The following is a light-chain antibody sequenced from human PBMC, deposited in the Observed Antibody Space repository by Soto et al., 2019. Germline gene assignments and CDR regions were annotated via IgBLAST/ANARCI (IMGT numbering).Light chain of an antibody. Sequence: EIVMTQSPATLSVSPGERATLSCRASQRVGNNLAWYQQRPGQAPRLLIYGASSRATGIPARFSGSGSGTEFTLTISSLQSEDFAVYYCQQYNNWHFTFGPGTKVDIK. CDR1: QRVGNN. V-gene: IGKV3-15*01. CDR3: QQYNNWHFT. J-gene: IGKJ3*01. CDR2: GAS.